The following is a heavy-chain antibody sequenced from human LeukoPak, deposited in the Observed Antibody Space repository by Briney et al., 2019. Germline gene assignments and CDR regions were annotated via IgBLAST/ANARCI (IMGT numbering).Heavy chain of an antibody. J-gene: IGHJ4*02. CDR3: ARDPGYCSGGSCFEGPFDY. D-gene: IGHD2-15*01. Sequence: GGSLRLSCAASGFTFSSYAMSWVRQAPGKGLEWVSAISGSGGSTYYADSVKGRFTISRDNSKNTLYLQMNSLRDEDTAVYHCARDPGYCSGGSCFEGPFDYWGQGTLVTVSS. CDR1: GFTFSSYA. CDR2: ISGSGGST. V-gene: IGHV3-23*01.